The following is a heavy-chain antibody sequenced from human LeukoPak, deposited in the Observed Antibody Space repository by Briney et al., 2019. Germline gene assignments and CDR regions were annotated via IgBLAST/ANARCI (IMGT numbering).Heavy chain of an antibody. CDR3: ARDWRSGWYYFDY. V-gene: IGHV4-4*02. CDR1: GGSISSSNW. D-gene: IGHD6-19*01. J-gene: IGHJ4*02. Sequence: PSEILSLTCAVSGGSISSSNWWSWVRQPPGKGLEWIGEIYHSGSTNYNPSLKSRVTISVDKSKNQFSLKLSSVTAADTAVYYCARDWRSGWYYFDYWGQGTLVTVSS. CDR2: IYHSGST.